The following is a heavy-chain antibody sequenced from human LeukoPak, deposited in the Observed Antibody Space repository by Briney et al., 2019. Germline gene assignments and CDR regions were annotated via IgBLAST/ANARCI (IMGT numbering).Heavy chain of an antibody. J-gene: IGHJ3*02. D-gene: IGHD2-15*01. CDR1: GFIFRNYA. Sequence: PGGSLRLSCAASGFIFRNYAMHWVRQAPGKGLEWVTFIRYDGSNKYYADSVKGRFTISRDNSKNTLYLQMNSLRAEDTAVYYCAKDHDCSGGSCYGTFDIWGQGTMVTVSS. V-gene: IGHV3-30*02. CDR2: IRYDGSNK. CDR3: AKDHDCSGGSCYGTFDI.